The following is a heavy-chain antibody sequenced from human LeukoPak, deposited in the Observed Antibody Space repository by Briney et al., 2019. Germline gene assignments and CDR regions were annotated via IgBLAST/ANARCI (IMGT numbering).Heavy chain of an antibody. CDR2: IYRSGIT. J-gene: IGHJ5*02. Sequence: SETLSLTCTVSGGSIRDYYWNWIRQPAGKGLEWIGRIYRSGITDYNPSLKSRVTMSVDTSKNQVSLKLSSVTAADTAVYYCARMARYCSSTICFYNWFDPWGQGTLVTVSS. V-gene: IGHV4-4*07. CDR3: ARMARYCSSTICFYNWFDP. D-gene: IGHD2-2*01. CDR1: GGSIRDYY.